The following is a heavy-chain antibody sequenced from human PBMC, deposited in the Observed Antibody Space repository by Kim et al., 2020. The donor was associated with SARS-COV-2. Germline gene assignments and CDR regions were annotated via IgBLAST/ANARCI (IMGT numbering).Heavy chain of an antibody. CDR3: ARDRDSSGWYLVDY. CDR1: GFTFSSYA. CDR2: ISYDGSNK. V-gene: IGHV3-30-3*01. J-gene: IGHJ4*02. Sequence: GGSLRLSCAASGFTFSSYAMHWVRQAPGKGLEWVAVISYDGSNKYYADSVKGRFTISRDNSKNTLYLQMNSLRAEDTAVYYCARDRDSSGWYLVDYWGQGTLVTVSS. D-gene: IGHD6-19*01.